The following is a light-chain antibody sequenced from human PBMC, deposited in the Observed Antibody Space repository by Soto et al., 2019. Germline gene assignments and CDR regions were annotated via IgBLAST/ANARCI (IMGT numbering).Light chain of an antibody. Sequence: EIVLTQSPATLSLFPGERATLSCRASQSVSSYLAWYQQKPGQAPRLLIYDASNRATGIPARFSGSGSGTDFTLTISSLEPEDFAVSYCQQRSNWPRTFGQGTKVEIK. J-gene: IGKJ1*01. V-gene: IGKV3-11*01. CDR3: QQRSNWPRT. CDR1: QSVSSY. CDR2: DAS.